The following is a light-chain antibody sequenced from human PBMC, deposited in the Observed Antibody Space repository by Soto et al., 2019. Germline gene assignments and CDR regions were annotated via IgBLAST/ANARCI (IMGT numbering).Light chain of an antibody. CDR1: QGISNY. Sequence: EIQMTQSPSSLSASVGDRVTITCRASQGISNYLAWYQQKPGKVPKLLIYGASTLQSGVPSRLSGSGSGTDFTLIINSLQPEDVATYYCQKDDSAPWTFGQGTKVEIK. CDR2: GAS. V-gene: IGKV1-27*01. CDR3: QKDDSAPWT. J-gene: IGKJ1*01.